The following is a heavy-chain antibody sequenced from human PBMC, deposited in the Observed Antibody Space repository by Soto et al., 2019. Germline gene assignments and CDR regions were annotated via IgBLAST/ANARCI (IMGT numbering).Heavy chain of an antibody. J-gene: IGHJ4*02. CDR2: IDYSGNN. D-gene: IGHD2-2*01. V-gene: IGHV4-59*01. CDR1: SGSISSYY. CDR3: ARGYSSSTSCYEFDY. Sequence: QVQLQESGPGLVKPSETLSLTCTVSSGSISSYYWNWIRQPQGKGLEWIGYIDYSGNNTYSPSLKSRVTKSVDPSKKQFSLKLTSVTAADTAMYYCARGYSSSTSCYEFDYWGQGTLVTVSS.